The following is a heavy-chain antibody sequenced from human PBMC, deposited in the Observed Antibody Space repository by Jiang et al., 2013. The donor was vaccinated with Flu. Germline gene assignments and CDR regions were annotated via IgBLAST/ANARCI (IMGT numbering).Heavy chain of an antibody. CDR3: ARSMIRGVRTAPFDP. CDR1: GYAFTGFH. Sequence: SGAEVKKPGASVKVSCKASGYAFTGFHLHWVRQAPGQGPEWMGIINPSGGSTTYSKKFQGRVTLTRDTSTSTVYLELSSLTFEDTAVYYCARSMIRGVRTAPFDPWGQGTLVIVSS. D-gene: IGHD3-10*01. J-gene: IGHJ5*02. CDR2: INPSGGST. V-gene: IGHV1-46*01.